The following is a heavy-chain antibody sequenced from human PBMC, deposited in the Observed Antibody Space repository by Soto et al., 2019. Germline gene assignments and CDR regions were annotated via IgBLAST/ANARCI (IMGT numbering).Heavy chain of an antibody. D-gene: IGHD3-10*01. CDR3: ARSRDMVRGVSAFDI. J-gene: IGHJ3*02. V-gene: IGHV3-33*01. CDR1: GFTFSSYG. Sequence: QVQLVESGGGVVQPGRSLRLSCAASGFTFSSYGMHWVRQAPGKGLEWVAVIWYDGSNKYYADSVKGRFTISRDNSKNTLYLQRNSLRAEDTAVYYWARSRDMVRGVSAFDIWGQGTMVTVSS. CDR2: IWYDGSNK.